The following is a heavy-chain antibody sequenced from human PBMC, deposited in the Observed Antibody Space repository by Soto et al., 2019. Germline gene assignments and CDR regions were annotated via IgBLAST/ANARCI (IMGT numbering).Heavy chain of an antibody. Sequence: PGGALKISCAASGFTLRSHSMNRVRPAPGKGLEWVSSISSSSSYIYYADSVKGRFTISRDNAKNSLYLQMNSLRAEDTAVYYCARVYDSSGYYDDYWGQGTLVTVSS. J-gene: IGHJ4*02. V-gene: IGHV3-21*01. CDR3: ARVYDSSGYYDDY. D-gene: IGHD3-22*01. CDR2: ISSSSSYI. CDR1: GFTLRSHS.